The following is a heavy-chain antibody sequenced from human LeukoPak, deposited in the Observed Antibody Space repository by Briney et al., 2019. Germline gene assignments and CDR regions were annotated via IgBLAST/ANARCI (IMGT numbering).Heavy chain of an antibody. CDR1: GYTFTGYY. D-gene: IGHD3-22*01. Sequence: GASVKVSCEASGYTFTGYYMHRVRQAPGQGLEWMGWVNPNSGGAKYAPKFQGRVTMTRDTSISTAYMQLSRLRSDDTAVYYCARDYYDSSGYFLGWGQGTLVTVSS. V-gene: IGHV1-2*02. CDR3: ARDYYDSSGYFLG. J-gene: IGHJ4*02. CDR2: VNPNSGGA.